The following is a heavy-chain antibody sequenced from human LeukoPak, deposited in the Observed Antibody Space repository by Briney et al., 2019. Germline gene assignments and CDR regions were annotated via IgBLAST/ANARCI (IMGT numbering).Heavy chain of an antibody. D-gene: IGHD2-15*01. CDR3: AKVALGYCSGSSCYYFDY. Sequence: GGSLRLSCEASGFTFSGYAMSWVRQAPGKGLEWVSSINAFGARTYYADSVKGRFTISRDNSKNTLYLQMNSLRAEDTALYYCAKVALGYCSGSSCYYFDYGGQGTLVTDSS. J-gene: IGHJ4*02. V-gene: IGHV3-23*01. CDR1: GFTFSGYA. CDR2: INAFGART.